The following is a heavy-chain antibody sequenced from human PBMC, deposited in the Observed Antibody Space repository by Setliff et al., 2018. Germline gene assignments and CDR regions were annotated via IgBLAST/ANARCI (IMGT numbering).Heavy chain of an antibody. D-gene: IGHD1-26*01. CDR1: GFTFSSYA. CDR3: AKELEATTYYYYYYGMDV. J-gene: IGHJ6*02. V-gene: IGHV3-23*01. Sequence: GSLRLSCAASGFTFSSYAMSWVRQAPGKGLEWVPAISGSGGSTYYADSVKGRFTIPRDNSKNTLYLQMNSLRAEDTAVYYCAKELEATTYYYYYYGMDVWGQGTTVTVSS. CDR2: ISGSGGST.